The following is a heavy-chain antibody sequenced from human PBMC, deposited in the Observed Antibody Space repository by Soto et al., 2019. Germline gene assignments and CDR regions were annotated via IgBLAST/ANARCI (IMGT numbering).Heavy chain of an antibody. D-gene: IGHD5-12*01. CDR2: INSNSGGT. CDR1: GYTLTGYF. V-gene: IGHV1-2*02. J-gene: IGHJ4*02. CDR3: ATARSLYSAYDAGDY. Sequence: ASVKVSCKASGYTLTGYFMHWVRQAPGQGLEWMGWINSNSGGTDYAQKFQGRVTMTRDTSINTAYMEVSRLTSDDTAVYYCATARSLYSAYDAGDYWGQGTLVTVS.